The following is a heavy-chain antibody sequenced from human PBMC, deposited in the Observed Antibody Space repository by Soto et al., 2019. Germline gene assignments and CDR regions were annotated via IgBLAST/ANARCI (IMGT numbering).Heavy chain of an antibody. CDR1: GYSISSGYY. Sequence: KASETLSLTCAVSGYSISSGYYWGWTRQPPGKGLEWIGSIYHSGSTYYNPSLKSRVTISVDTSKNQFSLKLSSVTAADTAVYYCARIAVQLERPSFFDYWGQGTLVTVSS. D-gene: IGHD1-1*01. V-gene: IGHV4-38-2*01. CDR3: ARIAVQLERPSFFDY. CDR2: IYHSGST. J-gene: IGHJ4*02.